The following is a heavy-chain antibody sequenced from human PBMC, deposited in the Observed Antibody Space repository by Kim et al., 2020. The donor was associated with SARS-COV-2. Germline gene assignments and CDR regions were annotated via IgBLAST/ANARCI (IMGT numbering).Heavy chain of an antibody. J-gene: IGHJ5*02. CDR2: IYYSGSI. V-gene: IGHV4-39*01. CDR1: GGSISSSSYY. Sequence: SETLSLTCTVSGGSISSSSYYWGWIRQPPGKGLEWIGSIYYSGSIYYNPSLKSRVTISEDSSKNQFSLKLSSVTAADTAVYYCARFERGSGGTSPTPVDPWGQGTLVTVSS. D-gene: IGHD2-2*01. CDR3: ARFERGSGGTSPTPVDP.